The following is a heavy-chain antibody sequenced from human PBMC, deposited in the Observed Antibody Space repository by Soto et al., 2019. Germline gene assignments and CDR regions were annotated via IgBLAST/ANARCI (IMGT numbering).Heavy chain of an antibody. V-gene: IGHV4-31*03. CDR3: ARSIFAWSDAFDI. D-gene: IGHD3-3*01. CDR1: GSSISSGGYY. CDR2: IYYSGST. J-gene: IGHJ3*02. Sequence: SETLSLTCTVSGSSISSGGYYWSWIRQHPGKGLEWIGYIYYSGSTYYNPSLKSRVTISVDTSKNQFSLKLSSVTAADTAVYYCARSIFAWSDAFDIWGQGTMVTVSS.